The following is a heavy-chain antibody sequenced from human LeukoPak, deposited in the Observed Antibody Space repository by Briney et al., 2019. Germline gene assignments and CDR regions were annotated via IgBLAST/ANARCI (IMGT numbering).Heavy chain of an antibody. CDR2: IRFDGSYE. CDR3: AELGITMIGGV. D-gene: IGHD3-10*02. J-gene: IGHJ6*04. Sequence: GGPLRLSCAASGFTFSSYGMHWVRQAPGKGLEWVTFIRFDGSYEDYADSVKGRFTISRDNAKNSLYLQMNSLRAEDTAVYYCAELGITMIGGVWGKGTTVTISS. CDR1: GFTFSSYG. V-gene: IGHV3-30*02.